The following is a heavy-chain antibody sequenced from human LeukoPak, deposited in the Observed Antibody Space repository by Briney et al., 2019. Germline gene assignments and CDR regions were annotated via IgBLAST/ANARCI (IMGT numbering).Heavy chain of an antibody. CDR2: ISSNGGST. D-gene: IGHD3-22*01. J-gene: IGHJ4*02. Sequence: PGGSLRLSCAASGFTFSSYAMHWVRQAPGKGLEYVSAISSNGGSTYYANSVKGRFTISRDNSKNTLYLQVGSLRAEDMAVYYCARDGGSSGYYYYYFDYWGQGTLVTVSS. CDR1: GFTFSSYA. CDR3: ARDGGSSGYYYYYFDY. V-gene: IGHV3-64*01.